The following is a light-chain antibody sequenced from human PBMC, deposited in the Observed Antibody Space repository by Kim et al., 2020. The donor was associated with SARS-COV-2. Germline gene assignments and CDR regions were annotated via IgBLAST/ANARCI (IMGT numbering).Light chain of an antibody. CDR2: GAS. J-gene: IGKJ1*01. Sequence: LSPGKIAPLSCRARRGVNTYSAWYQQKPGQAPRLLISGASSRATGIPDRFSGSGSGTDFTLTISRLNPEDYAVYCCHHNDSSPRTFGQGTKVDIK. V-gene: IGKV3-20*01. CDR3: HHNDSSPRT. CDR1: RGVNTY.